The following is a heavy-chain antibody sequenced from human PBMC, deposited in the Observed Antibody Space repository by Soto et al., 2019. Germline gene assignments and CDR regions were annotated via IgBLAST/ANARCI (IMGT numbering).Heavy chain of an antibody. D-gene: IGHD1-1*01. CDR1: GGSISRSVYY. V-gene: IGHV4-31*01. CDR2: IYYAGTT. J-gene: IGHJ4*02. Sequence: QVQLQESGPGLVKSSQTLSLTCSVSGGSISRSVYYWTWLRQHPGKVLEWIGHIYYAGTTNSNPYLKSLLSMSLDTSKNQSSLKVSSVTAADTAVYYCARGLTTLYYFDSWGQGTLVSVSS. CDR3: ARGLTTLYYFDS.